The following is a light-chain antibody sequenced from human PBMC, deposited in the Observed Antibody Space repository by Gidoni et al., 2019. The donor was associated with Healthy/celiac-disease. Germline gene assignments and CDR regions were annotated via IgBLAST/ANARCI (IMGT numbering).Light chain of an antibody. CDR2: DAS. V-gene: IGKV3-11*01. CDR3: QQRSNWPLRDIT. Sequence: EIVLTQSPATLSLSPGERATLSCRASQSVSSYLAWYQQKPGQAPRLLIYDASNRATGIPARFSGSGSGTDFTLTISSLEPEDFAVYYCQQRSNWPLRDITFGQGTRLEIK. CDR1: QSVSSY. J-gene: IGKJ5*01.